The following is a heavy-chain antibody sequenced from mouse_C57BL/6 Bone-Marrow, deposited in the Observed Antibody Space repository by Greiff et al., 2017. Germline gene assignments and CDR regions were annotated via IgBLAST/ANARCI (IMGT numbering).Heavy chain of an antibody. D-gene: IGHD1-1*01. CDR2: ISSGSSTI. Sequence: VQLKESGGGLVKPGGSLKLSCAASGFTFSDYGMHWVRQAPEKGLEWVAYISSGSSTIYYADTVKGRFTISRDKAKNTLFLQMTSLRSEDTAMYYCARPTYYYGSSWYFDVWGTGTTVTVSS. CDR1: GFTFSDYG. CDR3: ARPTYYYGSSWYFDV. J-gene: IGHJ1*03. V-gene: IGHV5-17*01.